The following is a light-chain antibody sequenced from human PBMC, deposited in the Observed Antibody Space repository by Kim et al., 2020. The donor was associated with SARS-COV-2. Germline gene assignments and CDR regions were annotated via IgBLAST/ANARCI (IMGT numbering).Light chain of an antibody. V-gene: IGLV1-44*01. CDR3: ATHEESQVV. CDR1: ISNIGSNT. CDR2: GDA. Sequence: ELTQPPSASGTPGQRVTIFCSGSISNIGSNTVTWYQQLPGAAPKLLIYGDALRPPRVPDRFSGPKSGTSASLAISGLQYEDEADYYCATHEESQVVFGGGTQLTVL. J-gene: IGLJ3*02.